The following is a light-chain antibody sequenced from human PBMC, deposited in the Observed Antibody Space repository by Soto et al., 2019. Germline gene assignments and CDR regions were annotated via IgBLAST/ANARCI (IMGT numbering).Light chain of an antibody. J-gene: IGKJ1*01. CDR3: QQRLNWPPG. CDR2: DAS. Sequence: EIVMTQSPATLSMSPGERYTLTCRASQSVTNYIAWYQQRPGQAPRLLIYDASNRATGVTARFSGSRSGTDFTLTISDLEPADFGLYYCQQRLNWPPGVGQGTKVDIK. V-gene: IGKV3-11*01. CDR1: QSVTNY.